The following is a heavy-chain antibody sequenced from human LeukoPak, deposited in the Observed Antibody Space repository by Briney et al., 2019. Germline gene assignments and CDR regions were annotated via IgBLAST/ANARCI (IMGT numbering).Heavy chain of an antibody. V-gene: IGHV4-38-2*02. CDR3: ARHGSNYHSGTYYTFDP. CDR1: GYSISSGYY. D-gene: IGHD3-10*01. CDR2: ISYSGGT. J-gene: IGHJ5*02. Sequence: SETLSLTCTVSGYSISSGYYWGWIRPPPGKGLQWIASISYSGGTYYNPSLKSRVTISVDTSKNQFSLKLSSVTAADTAVYYCARHGSNYHSGTYYTFDPWGQGALVTVSS.